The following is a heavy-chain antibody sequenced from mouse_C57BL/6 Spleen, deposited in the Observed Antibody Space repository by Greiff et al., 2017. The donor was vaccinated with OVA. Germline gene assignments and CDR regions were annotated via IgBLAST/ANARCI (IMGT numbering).Heavy chain of an antibody. Sequence: QVQLQQPGTELVKPGASVKLSCKASGYTFTSYWMHWVKQRPGQGLEWIGNINPSNGGTNYNEKFKSKATLTVDKSSSTAYMQISSLTSEDSAVYYCARTSSYYGSSYGFAYWGQGTLVTVSA. D-gene: IGHD1-1*01. V-gene: IGHV1-53*01. J-gene: IGHJ3*01. CDR1: GYTFTSYW. CDR3: ARTSSYYGSSYGFAY. CDR2: INPSNGGT.